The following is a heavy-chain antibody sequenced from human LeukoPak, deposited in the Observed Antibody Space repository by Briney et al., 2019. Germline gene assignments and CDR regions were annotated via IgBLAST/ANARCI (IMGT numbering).Heavy chain of an antibody. CDR2: ISYDGSNE. Sequence: PGGSLRLSCAASGFTFSSYGMQWVRQAPGKGLEWVAVISYDGSNEYYADSVKGRFTISRDNSKNTLYLQMNSLRAEDTAVYYCARDSGHYDILYYFDYWGQGTLVTVSS. V-gene: IGHV3-30*03. J-gene: IGHJ4*02. CDR3: ARDSGHYDILYYFDY. CDR1: GFTFSSYG. D-gene: IGHD3-9*01.